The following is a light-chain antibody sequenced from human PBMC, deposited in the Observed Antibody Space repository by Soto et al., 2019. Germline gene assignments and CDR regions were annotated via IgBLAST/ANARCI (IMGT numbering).Light chain of an antibody. CDR3: QQYNNWPLT. V-gene: IGKV3D-15*01. CDR1: QSVSSSY. CDR2: GAS. Sequence: TLSLSPGKRATLSCRASQSVSSSYLAWYQRKPGQAPRLLISGASTRATGVPARFSGSGSGTEFTLTITSLQSEDFAVYCCQQYNNWPLTFGPGTRLEIK. J-gene: IGKJ5*01.